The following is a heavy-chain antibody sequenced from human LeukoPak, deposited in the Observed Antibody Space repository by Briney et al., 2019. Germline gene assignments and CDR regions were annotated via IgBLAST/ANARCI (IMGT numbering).Heavy chain of an antibody. CDR1: GGSFSIYY. CDR3: ARLKYYYDASGYRAEYFQH. D-gene: IGHD3-22*01. J-gene: IGHJ1*01. Sequence: SETLSLTCTVSGGSFSIYYWSWLRQPAGKGLEYVGRIYTSGSTNYNPALKSRVTISVDTSNNQFSLKLSSVTAADTAVYYCARLKYYYDASGYRAEYFQHWGQGTLVTVSS. V-gene: IGHV4-4*07. CDR2: IYTSGST.